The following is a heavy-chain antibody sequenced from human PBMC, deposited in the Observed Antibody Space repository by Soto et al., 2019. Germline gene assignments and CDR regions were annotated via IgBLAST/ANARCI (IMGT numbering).Heavy chain of an antibody. CDR3: ARATYCKGGSCFIHNWFAS. CDR1: GFTFSSYA. D-gene: IGHD2-15*01. V-gene: IGHV3-23*01. J-gene: IGHJ5*01. Sequence: GGSLRLSCAASGFTFSSYAMSWVRQAPGKGLEWVSAISGSGGSTYYADSVKGRFTISRDNSKNTVSLQMNSLRAEDTAVYYCARATYCKGGSCFIHNWFASWGQGTLVTVS. CDR2: ISGSGGST.